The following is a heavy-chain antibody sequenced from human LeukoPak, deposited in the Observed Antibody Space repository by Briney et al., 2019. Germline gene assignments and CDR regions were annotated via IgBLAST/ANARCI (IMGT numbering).Heavy chain of an antibody. Sequence: PGGSLRLSCAASGFTFSSYAMSWVRQAPGKGLEWVSAISGSGGSTYYADSVKGRFTISRDNSKNTLYLQMNSLRAEDTAVYYCAKDLKAVTIGRLMDVWGKGTTVTVSS. CDR3: AKDLKAVTIGRLMDV. D-gene: IGHD4-17*01. J-gene: IGHJ6*03. CDR2: ISGSGGST. CDR1: GFTFSSYA. V-gene: IGHV3-23*01.